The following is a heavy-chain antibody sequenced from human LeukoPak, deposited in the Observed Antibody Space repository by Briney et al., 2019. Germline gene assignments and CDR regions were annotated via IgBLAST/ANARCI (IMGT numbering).Heavy chain of an antibody. CDR3: AREGSSGRAFDY. J-gene: IGHJ4*02. D-gene: IGHD6-19*01. V-gene: IGHV1-69*13. Sequence: SVKVSCKASGYTFTSYGISWVRQAPGQGLEWMGGIIPIFGTANYAQKFQGRVTITADEPTSTAYMELSSLRSEDTAVYYCAREGSSGRAFDYWGQGTLVTVSS. CDR1: GYTFTSYG. CDR2: IIPIFGTA.